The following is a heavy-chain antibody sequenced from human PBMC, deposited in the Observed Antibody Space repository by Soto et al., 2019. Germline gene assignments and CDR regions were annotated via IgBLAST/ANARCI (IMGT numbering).Heavy chain of an antibody. CDR2: IYYSGST. D-gene: IGHD3-3*01. Sequence: SETLSLTCTVSGGSISSGGYYWSWIRQHPGKGLEWIGYIYYSGSTYYNPSLKSRVTISVDTSKNQFSLKLSSVTAADTAVYYCARAKTGPDLYYYYGMDVWGQGTTVTVSS. V-gene: IGHV4-31*03. J-gene: IGHJ6*02. CDR3: ARAKTGPDLYYYYGMDV. CDR1: GGSISSGGYY.